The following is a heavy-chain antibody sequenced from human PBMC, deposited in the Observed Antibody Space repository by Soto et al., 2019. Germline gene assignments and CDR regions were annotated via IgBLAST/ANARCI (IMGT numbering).Heavy chain of an antibody. J-gene: IGHJ3*02. CDR3: ATDLWGQLAFDI. CDR1: GYTLTELS. D-gene: IGHD1-1*01. Sequence: ASVKVSCKVSGYTLTELSMHWVRQAPGKGLEWMGGFDPEDGETIYAQKFQGRVTMTEDTSTDTAYMELSSLRSEDTAVYYCATDLWGQLAFDIWGQGTMVTVSS. V-gene: IGHV1-24*01. CDR2: FDPEDGET.